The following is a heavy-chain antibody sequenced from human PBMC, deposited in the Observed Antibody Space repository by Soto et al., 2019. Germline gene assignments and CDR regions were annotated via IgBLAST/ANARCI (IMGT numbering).Heavy chain of an antibody. Sequence: QVQLVQSGAEVKKPGASVKVSCKASGYTFTSYGISWVRQTPGQGLEWMGWISAYNGDTKYAEKFQGRATMTTDTFTPTAYMELRSLRSDDSAVYYCARDGVDCISTSCYVGGNFDSWGQGTLVTVSS. J-gene: IGHJ4*02. CDR2: ISAYNGDT. D-gene: IGHD2-2*01. CDR1: GYTFTSYG. CDR3: ARDGVDCISTSCYVGGNFDS. V-gene: IGHV1-18*01.